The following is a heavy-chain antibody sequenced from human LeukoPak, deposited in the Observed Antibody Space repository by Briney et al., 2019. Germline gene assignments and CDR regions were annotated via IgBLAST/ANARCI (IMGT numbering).Heavy chain of an antibody. D-gene: IGHD2-15*01. Sequence: PSQTLSLTCTVSGGSISSGDYYWSWIRQPPGKGLEWIGYIYYSGSTNYNPSLKSRVAISVDTSKNQFSLKLSSVTAADTAVHYCARTPKYCSGGSCYSHYYYGMDVWGQGTTVTVSS. CDR1: GGSISSGDYY. V-gene: IGHV4-61*08. CDR3: ARTPKYCSGGSCYSHYYYGMDV. CDR2: IYYSGST. J-gene: IGHJ6*02.